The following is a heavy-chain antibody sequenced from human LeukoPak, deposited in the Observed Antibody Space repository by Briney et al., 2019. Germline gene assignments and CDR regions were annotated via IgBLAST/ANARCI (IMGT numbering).Heavy chain of an antibody. CDR1: GYTFTGHY. J-gene: IGHJ4*02. D-gene: IGHD6-13*01. CDR2: INGNTGDT. Sequence: ASVKVSCKASGYTFTGHYVHWVRQAPGQGLEWMGWINGNTGDTNYAQRFQGRVTMIRETSISTMYMELSRLRSDDTAVYCCARENSSSLFDYWGQGTLVTVSS. CDR3: ARENSSSLFDY. V-gene: IGHV1-2*02.